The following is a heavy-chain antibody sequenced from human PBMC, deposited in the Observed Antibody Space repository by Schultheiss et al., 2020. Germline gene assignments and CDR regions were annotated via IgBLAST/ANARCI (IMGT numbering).Heavy chain of an antibody. V-gene: IGHV3-72*01. CDR3: AKEGDKGYGMDV. Sequence: GGSLRLSCAASGFTFSDHYMDWVRQAPGKGLEWVARTRNKANSYTTEYAASVKGRFTISRDDSENSLYLQMNSLKTEDTAVYYCAKEGDKGYGMDVWGQGTTVTVSS. J-gene: IGHJ6*02. D-gene: IGHD3-10*01. CDR2: TRNKANSYTT. CDR1: GFTFSDHY.